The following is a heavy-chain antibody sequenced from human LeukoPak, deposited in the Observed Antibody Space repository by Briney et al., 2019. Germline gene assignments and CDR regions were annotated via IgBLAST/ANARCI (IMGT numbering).Heavy chain of an antibody. CDR1: GYTLTEIS. CDR3: ATEIVGYGDVHYFDS. V-gene: IGHV1-24*01. CDR2: FNPEDVET. Sequence: SGKVSCKVSGYTLTEISMHWVRQAPGQGLEWMGGFNPEDVETIYARSFQGRLTVTEDTSTDTAYMELSSLRAEDTAMYYCATEIVGYGDVHYFDSWGQGTLVTVSS. J-gene: IGHJ4*02. D-gene: IGHD4-17*01.